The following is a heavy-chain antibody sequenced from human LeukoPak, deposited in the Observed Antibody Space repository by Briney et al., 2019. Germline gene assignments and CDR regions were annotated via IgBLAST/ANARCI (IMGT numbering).Heavy chain of an antibody. CDR2: IWYDGSNK. D-gene: IGHD3-10*02. J-gene: IGHJ5*02. V-gene: IGHV3-33*01. CDR1: GFTFSNFG. CDR3: ARDRSVLWFDP. Sequence: GGSLRLSCVASGFTFSNFGMHWVRQAPGKGLEWVAVIWYDGSNKYYADSVKGRFAISRDDSKNTLYLQMNNLRVEDTAVYYCARDRSVLWFDPWGQGTLVTVSS.